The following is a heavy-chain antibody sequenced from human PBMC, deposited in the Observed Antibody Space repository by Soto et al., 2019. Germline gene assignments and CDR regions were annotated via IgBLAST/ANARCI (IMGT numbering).Heavy chain of an antibody. Sequence: GGSLRLSCAASGFTFSSYAMSWVRQAPGKGLEWVSHISFSGGSTDYADSVKGRFTISRDNSKNTLYLQMNSLRAEDTAVYYCAKVDPKKLTGDPDYWGQGTLVTVSS. CDR1: GFTFSSYA. CDR3: AKVDPKKLTGDPDY. V-gene: IGHV3-23*01. CDR2: ISFSGGST. D-gene: IGHD7-27*01. J-gene: IGHJ4*02.